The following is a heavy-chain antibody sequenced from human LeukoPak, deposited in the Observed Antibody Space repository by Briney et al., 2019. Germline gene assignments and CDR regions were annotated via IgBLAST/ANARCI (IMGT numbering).Heavy chain of an antibody. J-gene: IGHJ4*02. D-gene: IGHD3-22*01. V-gene: IGHV3-74*01. CDR2: INSDGSAT. CDR1: GFTFSNYW. CDR3: ARGYYDSRGDY. Sequence: PGESLRLSCAASGFTFSNYWMHWVRQAPGKGLVWVSRINSDGSATNYADSVKGRFTISRDNAKNTLYLQMNSLRAEDTAVYYCARGYYDSRGDYWGQGTLVTVSS.